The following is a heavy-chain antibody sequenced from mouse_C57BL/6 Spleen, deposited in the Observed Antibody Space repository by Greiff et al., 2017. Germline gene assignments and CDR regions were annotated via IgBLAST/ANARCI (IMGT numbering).Heavy chain of an antibody. D-gene: IGHD4-1*01. CDR3: ARGELGWYFDV. CDR1: GYSITSGYY. V-gene: IGHV3-6*01. J-gene: IGHJ1*03. CDR2: ISYDGSN. Sequence: DVKLVESGPGLVKPSQSLSLTCSVTGYSITSGYYWNWIRQFPGNKLEWMGYISYDGSNNYNPSLKNRISITRDTSKNQFFLKLNSVTTEDTATYYCARGELGWYFDVWGTGTTVTVSS.